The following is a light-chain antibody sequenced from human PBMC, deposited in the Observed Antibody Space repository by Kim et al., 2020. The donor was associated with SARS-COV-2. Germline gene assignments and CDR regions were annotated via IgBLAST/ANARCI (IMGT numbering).Light chain of an antibody. CDR1: KLGDKY. CDR3: QAWDSSTGV. CDR2: QAT. Sequence: SVPPGQTASITCSGDKLGDKYASWFQQKPGQSPVLVIYQATKRPSGIPERFSGSHSGNTATLTISGTQAMDEADYYCQAWDSSTGVFGGGTQLTVL. V-gene: IGLV3-1*01. J-gene: IGLJ3*02.